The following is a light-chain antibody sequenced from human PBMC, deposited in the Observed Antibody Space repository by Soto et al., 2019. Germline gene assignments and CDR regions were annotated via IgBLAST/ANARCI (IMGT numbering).Light chain of an antibody. V-gene: IGLV2-8*01. Sequence: QSALTQPPSASGSPGQSVTISCIGTSSDVGDYNYVSWYQHHPGKAPKLMIFEVNRRPSGVPDRFSGSKSGNTASLTISGLQAEDEADYYCSSYAASNNHVFGSGTKLTVL. CDR1: SSDVGDYNY. CDR3: SSYAASNNHV. J-gene: IGLJ1*01. CDR2: EVN.